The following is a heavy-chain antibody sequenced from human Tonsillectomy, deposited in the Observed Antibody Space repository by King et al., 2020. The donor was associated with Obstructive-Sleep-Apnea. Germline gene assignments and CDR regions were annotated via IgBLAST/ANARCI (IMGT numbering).Heavy chain of an antibody. D-gene: IGHD5-12*01. V-gene: IGHV3-23*04. CDR3: AKDNSGYDSEYRPFDY. Sequence: VQLVESGGGLVQPGGSLRLSCAASGFTFSSYALSWVRQAPGKGLEWVSTISGSGGSTYYADSVKVRVTISRDSSKNTLYLQMNSPRAEDTAVYYCAKDNSGYDSEYRPFDYWGQGTLVTVSS. CDR2: ISGSGGST. CDR1: GFTFSSYA. J-gene: IGHJ4*02.